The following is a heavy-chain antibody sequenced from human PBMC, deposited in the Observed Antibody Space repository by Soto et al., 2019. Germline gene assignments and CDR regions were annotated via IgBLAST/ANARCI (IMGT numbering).Heavy chain of an antibody. CDR3: AKDGVGGIAAAGPFDY. Sequence: EVQLLESGGGLVQPGGSLRLSCAASGFTFSSYAMSWVRQAPGKGLEWVSAISGSGGSTYYADSVKGRFTISRDNSKNTLYLQMNSLRAEDTAVYYCAKDGVGGIAAAGPFDYRGQGTLVTVSS. V-gene: IGHV3-23*01. CDR2: ISGSGGST. CDR1: GFTFSSYA. J-gene: IGHJ4*02. D-gene: IGHD6-13*01.